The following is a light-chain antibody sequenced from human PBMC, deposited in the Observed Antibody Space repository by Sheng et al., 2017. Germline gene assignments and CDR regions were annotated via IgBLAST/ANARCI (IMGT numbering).Light chain of an antibody. Sequence: DIQMTQSPSSLSASVGDRVTITCRASQSISTYLNWYQQKPGNAPKLLIYAASILQSGVPSRFSGSGSGTEFTLTISSLQPDDFATYYCQQYNSLWTFGQGTKVEIK. V-gene: IGKV1-39*01. CDR1: QSISTY. CDR2: AAS. J-gene: IGKJ1*01. CDR3: QQYNSLWT.